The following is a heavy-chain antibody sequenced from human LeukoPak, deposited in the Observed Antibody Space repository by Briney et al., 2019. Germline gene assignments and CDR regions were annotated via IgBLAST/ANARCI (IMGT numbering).Heavy chain of an antibody. CDR3: TTGVVMSYFDN. Sequence: GGSLRLSCAASGFTFSNAWMSWVRQAPGKWQEWVGRIKSKTDGGTTDYAAPVKGRFTISRDDSKNTLYLQMNSLKTEDTAVYYCTTGVVMSYFDNWGQGTLVTVSS. CDR2: IKSKTDGGTT. D-gene: IGHD3-3*01. CDR1: GFTFSNAW. V-gene: IGHV3-15*01. J-gene: IGHJ4*02.